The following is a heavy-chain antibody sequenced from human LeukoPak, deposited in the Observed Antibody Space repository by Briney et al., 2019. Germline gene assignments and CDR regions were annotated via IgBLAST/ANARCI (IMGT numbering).Heavy chain of an antibody. J-gene: IGHJ4*02. CDR2: INHSGYT. CDR1: GVSFNDYY. Sequence: PSETLPLTCAVSGVSFNDYYWSWVRQTPGRGLEWIGEINHSGYTNDSPSLKSRVTLSIDTSRKQFSLNLRSVTVADTGIYYCTRMTTGHDYWGQGTLVTVSS. CDR3: TRMTTGHDY. V-gene: IGHV4-34*01. D-gene: IGHD4-17*01.